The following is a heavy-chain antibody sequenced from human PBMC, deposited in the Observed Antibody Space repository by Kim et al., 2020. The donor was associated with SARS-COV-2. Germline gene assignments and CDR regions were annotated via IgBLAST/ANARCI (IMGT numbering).Heavy chain of an antibody. Sequence: SETLSLTCTVSGGSISSSSYYWGWISQPPGKGLEWIGSVYYSGSTYYNPSLKSRVTISVDTSKNQFSLKLSSVTAADTAVYYCARHTGDSSSSYAFDIWGQGTMVTVSS. CDR3: ARHTGDSSSSYAFDI. CDR2: VYYSGST. CDR1: GGSISSSSYY. D-gene: IGHD6-6*01. V-gene: IGHV4-39*01. J-gene: IGHJ3*02.